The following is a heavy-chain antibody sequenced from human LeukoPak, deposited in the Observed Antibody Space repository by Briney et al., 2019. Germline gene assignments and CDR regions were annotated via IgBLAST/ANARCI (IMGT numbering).Heavy chain of an antibody. CDR3: ARGKQYQLLYSALDY. CDR2: IKQDGSEK. Sequence: GGSLGLSCAASGFTFSNLWMSWVRQAPGKGLKWVANIKQDGSEKYYVDSVKGRFTISRDNAQNSLYLQMNSLRAEDTAVYYCARGKQYQLLYSALDYWGQGTLVTVSS. D-gene: IGHD2-2*02. V-gene: IGHV3-7*03. J-gene: IGHJ4*02. CDR1: GFTFSNLW.